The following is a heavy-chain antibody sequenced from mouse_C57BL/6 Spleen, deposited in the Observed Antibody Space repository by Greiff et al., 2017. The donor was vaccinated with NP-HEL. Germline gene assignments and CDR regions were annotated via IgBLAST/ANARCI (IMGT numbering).Heavy chain of an antibody. CDR2: IDPENGDT. Sequence: VQLQQSGAELVRPGASVKLSCTASGFNIKDDYMHWVKQRPEQGLEWIGWIDPENGDTEYASKFQGKATITADTSSNTAYLQLSSLTSEDTAVYYCTTGNKVSFAYCGQGTLVTVSA. CDR3: TTGNKVSFAY. J-gene: IGHJ3*01. D-gene: IGHD1-3*01. CDR1: GFNIKDDY. V-gene: IGHV14-4*01.